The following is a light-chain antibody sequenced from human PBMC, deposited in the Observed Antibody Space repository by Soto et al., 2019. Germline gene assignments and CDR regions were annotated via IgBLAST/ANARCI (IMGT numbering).Light chain of an antibody. Sequence: EIVLTHSPCTLSLSPGSRSNLSCRASQSVSSSYLAWYQQKPGQPPRLLIYGASSRATGIPERLSGSGYGTDLTITISRMENEDFEVFYCQHYDSLTITFGHGTRLEIK. CDR1: QSVSSSY. CDR3: QHYDSLTIT. CDR2: GAS. J-gene: IGKJ5*01. V-gene: IGKV3-20*01.